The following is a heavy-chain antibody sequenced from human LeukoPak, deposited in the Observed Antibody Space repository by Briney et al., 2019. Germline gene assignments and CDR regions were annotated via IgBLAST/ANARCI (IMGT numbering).Heavy chain of an antibody. Sequence: EPSETLSLTCTVSGGSISSSSYYWGWLRQPPGKGLEWIGSIYYSGSTYYNPSLKSRVTISVDTSKNQFSLKLSSVTAADTAVYYCALAVAGKGPFDYWGQGTLVTVSS. D-gene: IGHD6-19*01. CDR1: GGSISSSSYY. V-gene: IGHV4-39*01. J-gene: IGHJ4*02. CDR2: IYYSGST. CDR3: ALAVAGKGPFDY.